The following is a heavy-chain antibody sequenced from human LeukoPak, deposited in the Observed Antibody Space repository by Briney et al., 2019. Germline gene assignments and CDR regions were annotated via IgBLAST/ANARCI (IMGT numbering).Heavy chain of an antibody. CDR2: IYYSGST. J-gene: IGHJ6*03. Sequence: PSETLSLTCTVSGGSISSSSYYWGWIRQPPGKGLEWIGSIYYSGSTYYNPSLKSRVTISVDTSKNQFSLKLSSVTAADTAVYYCASTKLPANYYYYYYMDVWGKGTTVTVSS. CDR1: GGSISSSSYY. D-gene: IGHD6-6*01. V-gene: IGHV4-39*01. CDR3: ASTKLPANYYYYYYMDV.